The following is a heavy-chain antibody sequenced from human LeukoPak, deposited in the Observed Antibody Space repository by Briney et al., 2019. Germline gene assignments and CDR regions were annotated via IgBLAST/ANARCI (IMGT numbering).Heavy chain of an antibody. CDR2: IRSKANSYAT. J-gene: IGHJ3*02. CDR1: GFTFSGSA. V-gene: IGHV3-73*01. D-gene: IGHD4-11*01. CDR3: TRSLWDYSDAFDI. Sequence: PGGSLRLSCAASGFTFSGSAMHWVRQASGKGLERVGRIRSKANSYATAYAASVKGRFTISRDDSKNTAYLQMNSLKTEDTAVYYCTRSLWDYSDAFDIWGQGTMVTVSS.